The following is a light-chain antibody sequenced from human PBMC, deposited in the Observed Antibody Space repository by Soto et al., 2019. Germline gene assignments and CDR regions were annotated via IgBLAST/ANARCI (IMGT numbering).Light chain of an antibody. CDR1: SSDVGAYDY. V-gene: IGLV2-14*03. CDR3: SSYTTSSTRV. J-gene: IGLJ1*01. Sequence: QSALTQPASVSGSPGQSITIPCTGTSSDVGAYDYVSWYQQHPDKAPKLMIYEVSYRPSGVSNRFSGSKSVNTATLTISGLQAEDEADYYCSSYTTSSTRVFGTGTKLTVL. CDR2: EVS.